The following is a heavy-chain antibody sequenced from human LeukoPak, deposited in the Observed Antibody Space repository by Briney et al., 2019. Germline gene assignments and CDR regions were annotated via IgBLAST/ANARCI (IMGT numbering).Heavy chain of an antibody. CDR1: GGTFSSYT. V-gene: IGHV1-69*02. CDR3: ATVYSGSYYFDY. D-gene: IGHD1-26*01. J-gene: IGHJ4*02. Sequence: SVKVSCKASGGTFSSYTISWVRQAPGQGLEWMGRIIPILGIANYAQKFQGRVTITAGKSTSTAYMELSSLRSDDTAVYYCATVYSGSYYFDYWGQGTLVTVSS. CDR2: IIPILGIA.